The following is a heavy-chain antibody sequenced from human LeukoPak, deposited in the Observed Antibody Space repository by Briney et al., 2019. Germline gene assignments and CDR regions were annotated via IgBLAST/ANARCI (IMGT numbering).Heavy chain of an antibody. CDR1: GGSISSSSYY. CDR3: ARKYSSGWYWYFDL. J-gene: IGHJ2*01. CDR2: IYHSGST. D-gene: IGHD6-19*01. V-gene: IGHV4-39*07. Sequence: SETLSLTCTVSGGSISSSSYYWGWIRQPPGKGLEWIGSIYHSGSTYYNPSLKSRVTISVDTSKNQFSLKLSSVTAADTAVYYCARKYSSGWYWYFDLWGRGTLVTVSS.